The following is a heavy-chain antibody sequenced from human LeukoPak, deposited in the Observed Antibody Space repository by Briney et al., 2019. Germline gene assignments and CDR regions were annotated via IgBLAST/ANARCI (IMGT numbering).Heavy chain of an antibody. CDR1: EFKFSNNA. CDR3: ARGWNYFDY. V-gene: IGHV3-30-3*01. CDR2: ISYDGNNK. D-gene: IGHD1-1*01. J-gene: IGHJ4*02. Sequence: PGGSLRLSCAVSEFKFSNNAMDWVRQAPGKGLEWVAVISYDGNNKYYADSVKGRFTISRDNSKNTLYLQMSSLRPEDSAVYYCARGWNYFDYWGQGTLVTVSS.